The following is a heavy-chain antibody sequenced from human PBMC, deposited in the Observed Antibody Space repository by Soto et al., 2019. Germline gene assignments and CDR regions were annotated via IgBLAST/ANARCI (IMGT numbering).Heavy chain of an antibody. J-gene: IGHJ6*02. D-gene: IGHD5-12*01. V-gene: IGHV1-69*12. Sequence: QVQLVQSGAEVKKPGSSVKVSCKASGGTFSRYAISWVRQAPGQGLEWMGGIIPIFRTPDYAQKFQGRVTITADESARTAYMELSSLRSEDTAVYYCARDKDRQRLGGNYYYITDVWDQGTTVTVSS. CDR3: ARDKDRQRLGGNYYYITDV. CDR1: GGTFSRYA. CDR2: IIPIFRTP.